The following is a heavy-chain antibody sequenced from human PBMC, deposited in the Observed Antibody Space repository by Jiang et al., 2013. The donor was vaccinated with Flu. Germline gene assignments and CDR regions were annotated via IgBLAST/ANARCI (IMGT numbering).Heavy chain of an antibody. CDR3: ARHNGASAHQRALPGNNWFDP. CDR1: FTTYW. CDR2: IDPSDSYS. D-gene: IGHD1-14*01. Sequence: FTTYWITWVRQMPGKGLEWMGRIDPSDSYSDYRPSFQGHVNISVDRSIDTAYLQWSSLKTSDTAMYYCARHNGASAHQRALPGNNWFDPWGQGTLVTVSS. V-gene: IGHV5-10-1*01. J-gene: IGHJ5*02.